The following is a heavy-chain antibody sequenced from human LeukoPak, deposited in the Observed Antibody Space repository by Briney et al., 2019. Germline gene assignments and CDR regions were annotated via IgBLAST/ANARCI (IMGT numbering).Heavy chain of an antibody. J-gene: IGHJ4*02. V-gene: IGHV3-23*01. Sequence: PGASLGLSCAASGFTFGNYAMSWVRQAPGRGLEWVSTISGGGDSIYYADSVKGRFTISRDNSKNTLYLQMKSLRVEDTAVYYCAKESPQFDYWGQGTLVTVSS. CDR3: AKESPQFDY. CDR1: GFTFGNYA. CDR2: ISGGGDSI.